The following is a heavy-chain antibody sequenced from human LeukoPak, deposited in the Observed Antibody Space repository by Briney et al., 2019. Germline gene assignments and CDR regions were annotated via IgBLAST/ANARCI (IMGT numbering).Heavy chain of an antibody. CDR2: IYPSGST. Sequence: SDTLSLTCAVSGGSISSGGYSWSWIRQPPGKGLEWFGYIYPSGSTYYNPSLKSRVTISVDRSKNQFALKLSSVTAADTAVYYCARSPDYYDSSGLMDVWGQGTTVTVSS. V-gene: IGHV4-30-2*01. J-gene: IGHJ6*02. D-gene: IGHD3-22*01. CDR3: ARSPDYYDSSGLMDV. CDR1: GGSISSGGYS.